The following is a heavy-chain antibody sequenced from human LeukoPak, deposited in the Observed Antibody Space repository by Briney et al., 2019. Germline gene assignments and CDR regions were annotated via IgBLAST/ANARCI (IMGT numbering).Heavy chain of an antibody. V-gene: IGHV1-46*01. CDR2: MNPSGGSP. D-gene: IGHD3-22*01. Sequence: ASVKVSCKASGYTFTDYFMHWVRQAPGQGLEWMGIMNPSGGSPTYARRFQGRVTMTRDTSRSTVYMELSSLRSEDTAVYYCARNPAGTNHYDSSGLSFDVWGQGTMVTVSS. CDR3: ARNPAGTNHYDSSGLSFDV. J-gene: IGHJ3*01. CDR1: GYTFTDYF.